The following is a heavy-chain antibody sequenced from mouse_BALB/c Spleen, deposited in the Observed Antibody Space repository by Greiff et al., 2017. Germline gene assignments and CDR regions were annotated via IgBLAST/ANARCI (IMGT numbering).Heavy chain of an antibody. D-gene: IGHD2-10*02. CDR3: ARYGNYDAMDY. Sequence: QVQLKESGPGLVAPSQSLSITCTVSGFSLTGYGVNWVRQPPGKGLEWLGMIWGDGSTDYNSALKSRLSISKDNSKSQVFLKLNSLQTDDTATYYCARYGNYDAMDYWGQGTSVTVSS. CDR2: IWGDGST. J-gene: IGHJ4*01. V-gene: IGHV2-6-7*01. CDR1: GFSLTGYG.